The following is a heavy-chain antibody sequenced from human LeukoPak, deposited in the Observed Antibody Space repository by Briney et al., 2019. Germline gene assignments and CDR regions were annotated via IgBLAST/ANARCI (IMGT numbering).Heavy chain of an antibody. CDR3: AREDSVAGRDFDY. Sequence: GGSLRLSCAASGFTFSSYWMHWVRQAPGKGLEWVSSISSSSSYIYYADSVKGRFTISRDNAKNSLYLQMNSLRAEDTAVYYCAREDSVAGRDFDYWGQGTLVTVSS. CDR2: ISSSSSYI. CDR1: GFTFSSYW. D-gene: IGHD6-19*01. V-gene: IGHV3-21*01. J-gene: IGHJ4*02.